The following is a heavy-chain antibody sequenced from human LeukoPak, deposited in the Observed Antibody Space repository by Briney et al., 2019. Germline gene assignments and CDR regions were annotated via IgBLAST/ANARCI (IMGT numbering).Heavy chain of an antibody. V-gene: IGHV1-69*06. CDR1: GGTFSSYA. Sequence: GASVKVSCKASGGTFSSYAISWVRQAPGQGLEWMGGIIPIFGTANYAQKFQGRVTITADKSTSTAYLQWSSLKASDTAMYYCARHGAAVHDYGDYDEVGGLVDYWGQGTLVTVSS. CDR3: ARHGAAVHDYGDYDEVGGLVDY. D-gene: IGHD4-17*01. J-gene: IGHJ4*02. CDR2: IIPIFGTA.